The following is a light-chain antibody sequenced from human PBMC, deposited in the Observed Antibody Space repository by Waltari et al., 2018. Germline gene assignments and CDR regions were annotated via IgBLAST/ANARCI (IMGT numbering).Light chain of an antibody. Sequence: AIQLTQSPSSLSPSVGDRVTITCRASQGIVSALAWYQQEPGKTSKVLIHDVATLASGVASRFSGGWSWTDFPLTHSSLQREDCAAYFCQPYNSYVSTFGEGTRLDMK. CDR2: DVA. CDR3: QPYNSYVST. CDR1: QGIVSA. J-gene: IGKJ5*01. V-gene: IGKV1-13*02.